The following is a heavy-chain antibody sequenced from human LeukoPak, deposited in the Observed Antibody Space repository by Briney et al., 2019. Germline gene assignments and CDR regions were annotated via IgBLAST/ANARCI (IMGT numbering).Heavy chain of an antibody. D-gene: IGHD3-22*01. CDR1: GYTFTSYY. J-gene: IGHJ4*02. CDR3: ATLHYYDSSGYYPPGSY. CDR2: FDPEDGET. Sequence: ASVKVSCKASGYTFTSYYMHWVRQAPGKGLEWMGGFDPEDGETIYAQKFQGRVTMTEDTSTDTAYMELSSLRSEDTAVYYCATLHYYDSSGYYPPGSYWGQGTLVTVSS. V-gene: IGHV1-24*01.